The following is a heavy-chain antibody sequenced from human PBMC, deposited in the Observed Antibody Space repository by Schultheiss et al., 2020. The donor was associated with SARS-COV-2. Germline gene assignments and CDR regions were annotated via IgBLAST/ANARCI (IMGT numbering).Heavy chain of an antibody. CDR2: IKSKTDGGTT. Sequence: GGSLRLSCVASGFTFSNAWMSWVRQAPGKGLEWVGRIKSKTDGGTTDYAAPVKGRFTISRDDSKNTLYLQMNSLRAEDTAVYYCARESGSSSGDFDYWGQGTLVTVSS. D-gene: IGHD6-6*01. V-gene: IGHV3-15*01. CDR3: ARESGSSSGDFDY. J-gene: IGHJ4*02. CDR1: GFTFSNAW.